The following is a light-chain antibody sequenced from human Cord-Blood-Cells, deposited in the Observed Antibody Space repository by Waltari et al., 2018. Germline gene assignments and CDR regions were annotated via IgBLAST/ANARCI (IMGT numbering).Light chain of an antibody. J-gene: IGLJ3*02. Sequence: QPASVSGSPGPSIPISCTGTSSDDGGYNYVSWYQHHPGTALKLMIYDVSHRHSGVSNPFTGCNSCNTASLTISGLQAEDEADYYCTSYTSSSTLVFGGGTKLTVL. CDR1: SSDDGGYNY. CDR3: TSYTSSSTLV. CDR2: DVS. V-gene: IGLV2-14*03.